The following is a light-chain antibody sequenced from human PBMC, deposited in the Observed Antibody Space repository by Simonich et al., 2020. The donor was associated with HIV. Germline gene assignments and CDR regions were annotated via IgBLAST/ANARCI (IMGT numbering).Light chain of an antibody. J-gene: IGKJ2*01. Sequence: EIVMTQSPATLSVSPGERATLSCRASQSVSSNLAWYEQKPGQAPRLLIYGASTRATGIPARFSGSGSGTEFTLPISSLQSEDFAVYYCQQYNKWPYTFGQGTKLEIK. CDR2: GAS. V-gene: IGKV3-15*01. CDR1: QSVSSN. CDR3: QQYNKWPYT.